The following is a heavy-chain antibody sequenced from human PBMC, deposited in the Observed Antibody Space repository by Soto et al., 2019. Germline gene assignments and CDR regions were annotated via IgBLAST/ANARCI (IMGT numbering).Heavy chain of an antibody. Sequence: EVQLVESGGGLVQPGGSLRLSCTASGFTVSTNYMHWVRQAPGKGLEWVSVIQNSGNTYYADSVKGRFTISRHNSNNMVFXQMNSLRPEDTAVYYCTRGGALDIWGQGTVVTVSS. CDR3: TRGGALDI. CDR1: GFTVSTNY. V-gene: IGHV3-53*04. J-gene: IGHJ3*02. CDR2: IQNSGNT.